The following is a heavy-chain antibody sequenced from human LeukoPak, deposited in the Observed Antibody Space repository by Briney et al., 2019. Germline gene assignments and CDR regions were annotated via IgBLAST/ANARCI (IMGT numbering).Heavy chain of an antibody. V-gene: IGHV3-21*01. Sequence: SGGSLRLSCAASRFTFSSYSMKWVRQAPGKGLEWVSCISSSSSYKYYADSVKGRFTISRDNAKNSLYLQMNSLRVEDTAVYYCARDPDGYSYGYADYWGRGTLVTVSS. CDR2: ISSSSSYK. CDR3: ARDPDGYSYGYADY. J-gene: IGHJ4*02. D-gene: IGHD5-18*01. CDR1: RFTFSSYS.